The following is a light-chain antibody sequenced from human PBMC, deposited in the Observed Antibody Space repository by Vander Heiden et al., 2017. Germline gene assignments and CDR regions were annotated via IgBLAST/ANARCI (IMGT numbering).Light chain of an antibody. CDR3: QSYDSSNRGV. J-gene: IGLJ3*02. V-gene: IGLV6-57*01. CDR2: EDN. Sequence: NFMLTQPHPVSESPGKTVTISCTRSSGNIPSNYVQWYQQRPGSSPTTVIYEDNQRSSGVPDRFSGSIDSSSNSASLTISGLKTEDEADYYCQSYDSSNRGVFGGGTKLTVL. CDR1: SGNIPSNY.